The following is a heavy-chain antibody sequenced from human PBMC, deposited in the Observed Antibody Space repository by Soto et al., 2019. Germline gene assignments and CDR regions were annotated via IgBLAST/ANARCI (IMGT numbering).Heavy chain of an antibody. CDR3: ARVILKRDRDGYNLYYFHY. D-gene: IGHD5-12*01. CDR1: GGSISSYY. Sequence: SETLSLTCTVSGGSISSYYWSWIRQPAGKGLEWIGRIYTSGSTNYNPSLKSRVTMSVDTSKNQFSLKLSSVTAADTAVYYCARVILKRDRDGYNLYYFHYWGQGTLVTVSS. J-gene: IGHJ4*02. V-gene: IGHV4-4*07. CDR2: IYTSGST.